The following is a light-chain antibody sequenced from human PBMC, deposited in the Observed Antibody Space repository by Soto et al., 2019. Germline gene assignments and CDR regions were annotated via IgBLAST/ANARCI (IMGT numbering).Light chain of an antibody. J-gene: IGLJ1*01. CDR1: TSDVGNGFDS. CDR2: EVT. CDR3: SSYTTSSTVV. Sequence: QSVLTQPASVSGSPGQSITISCSGSTSDVGNGFDSVSWYQQHPGKAPKLIIYEVTNRPSGVSSRFSGSRSGNTASLTISGLQTEDEADYYCSSYTTSSTVVFGTGTKLTVL. V-gene: IGLV2-14*01.